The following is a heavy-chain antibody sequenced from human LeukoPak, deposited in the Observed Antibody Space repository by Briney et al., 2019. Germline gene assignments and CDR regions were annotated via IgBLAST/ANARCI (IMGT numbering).Heavy chain of an antibody. J-gene: IGHJ4*02. V-gene: IGHV1-8*01. CDR3: AREGRITMIVVNPYYFDY. CDR1: GYTFASYD. D-gene: IGHD3-22*01. CDR2: MNPNSGNT. Sequence: GASVKVSCKASGYTFASYDINWVRQATGQGVEWMGWMNPNSGNTGYAQKFQGRVTMTRNTSISTAYMELSSLRSEDTAVYYCAREGRITMIVVNPYYFDYWGQGTLVTVSS.